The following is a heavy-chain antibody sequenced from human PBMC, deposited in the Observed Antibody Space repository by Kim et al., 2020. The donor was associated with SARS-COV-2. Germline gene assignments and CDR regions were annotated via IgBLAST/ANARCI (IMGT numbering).Heavy chain of an antibody. CDR3: ARGGDIVVVPAAIWGHWF. Sequence: SETLSLTCAVYGGSFSGYYWSWIRQPPGKGLEWIGEINHSGSTNYNPSLKSRVTISVDTSKNQFSLKLSSVTAADTAVYYCARGGDIVVVPAAIWGHWF. CDR1: GGSFSGYY. D-gene: IGHD2-2*02. J-gene: IGHJ5*01. V-gene: IGHV4-34*01. CDR2: INHSGST.